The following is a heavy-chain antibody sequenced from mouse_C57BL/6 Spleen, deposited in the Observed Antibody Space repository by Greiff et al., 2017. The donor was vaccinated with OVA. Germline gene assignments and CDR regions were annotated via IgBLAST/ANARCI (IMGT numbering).Heavy chain of an antibody. CDR3: ARDYYCGSSYDYFDY. Sequence: EVQLVESGGGLVKPGGSLKLSCAASGFTFSDYGMHWVRQAPEKGLEWVAYISSGSSTIYYADTVKGRFTISRDNANNTLFLQMTSLRSEDTAMYYCARDYYCGSSYDYFDYWGQGTTLTVSS. CDR1: GFTFSDYG. V-gene: IGHV5-17*01. J-gene: IGHJ2*01. D-gene: IGHD1-1*01. CDR2: ISSGSSTI.